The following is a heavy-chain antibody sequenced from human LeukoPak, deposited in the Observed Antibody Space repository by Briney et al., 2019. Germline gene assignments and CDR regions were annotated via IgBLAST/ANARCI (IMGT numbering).Heavy chain of an antibody. D-gene: IGHD1-26*01. V-gene: IGHV3-49*04. CDR1: GFTFGDYA. Sequence: HPGGSLRLSCTASGFTFGDYAMSWVRQAPGKGLEWVGFIRSKAYGGTTEYAASVKGRFTISRDDSKSIAYLQMNSLKTEDTAVYYCTRARRGGELLIRYYFDYWGQGTLVTVSS. J-gene: IGHJ4*02. CDR2: IRSKAYGGTT. CDR3: TRARRGGELLIRYYFDY.